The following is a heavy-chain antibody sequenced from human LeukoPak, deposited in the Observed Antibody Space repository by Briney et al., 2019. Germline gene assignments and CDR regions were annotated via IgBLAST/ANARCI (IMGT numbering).Heavy chain of an antibody. CDR3: ARAPGPGHSSGLFDF. Sequence: ASVKVSCKASGYTFTSNYLHWVRQAPGQGLEWMGRIDPTSGRTAFAQKFQGGLSVTRDTSASTLYMQLSDLTSEDTALYFCARAPGPGHSSGLFDFWGQGTLVTVSS. CDR2: IDPTSGRT. CDR1: GYTFTSNY. V-gene: IGHV1-46*01. D-gene: IGHD6-25*01. J-gene: IGHJ4*02.